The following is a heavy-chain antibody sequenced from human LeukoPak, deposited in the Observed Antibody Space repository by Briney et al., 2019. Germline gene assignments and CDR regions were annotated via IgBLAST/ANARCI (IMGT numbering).Heavy chain of an antibody. D-gene: IGHD4-11*01. CDR2: IIPIFGTA. J-gene: IGHJ6*03. CDR1: GGTFTSYA. V-gene: IGHV1-69*06. CDR3: ARELSVTYHPQYYYYYMDV. Sequence: GASVKVSCKASGGTFTSYAISWVRQAPGQRLEWMGGIIPIFGTANYAQKFQGRVTITADKSTSTAYMELSSLRSEDTAVYYCARELSVTYHPQYYYYYMDVWGKGTTVTVSS.